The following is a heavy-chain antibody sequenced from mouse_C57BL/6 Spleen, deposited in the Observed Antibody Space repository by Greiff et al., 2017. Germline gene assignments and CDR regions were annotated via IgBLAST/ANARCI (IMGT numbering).Heavy chain of an antibody. D-gene: IGHD2-4*01. CDR2: IHLSDSDT. J-gene: IGHJ4*01. CDR3: AIGDYDRYYAMDY. CDR1: GYTFTSYW. Sequence: VQLQQPGAELVKPGASVKVSCKASGYTFTSYWMHWVKQRPGQGLEWIGRIHLSDSDTNYNQKFKGKATLTVDKSSSTAYMQLSSLTSEDSAVYYCAIGDYDRYYAMDYWGQGTSVTVSS. V-gene: IGHV1-74*01.